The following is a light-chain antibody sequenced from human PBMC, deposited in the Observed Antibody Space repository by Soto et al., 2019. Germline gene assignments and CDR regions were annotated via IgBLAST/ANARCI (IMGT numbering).Light chain of an antibody. J-gene: IGKJ3*01. CDR1: QSVSSSY. CDR3: QQYGT. CDR2: GAS. V-gene: IGKV3-20*01. Sequence: ELVWTQSPGTLSLSPGERATLSCRASQSVSSSYLAWYQQKPGQAPRLLIYGASSRATGIPDRFSGSGSGTDFTLTISRLEPEDFAVYYCQQYGTFGPGTKVDIK.